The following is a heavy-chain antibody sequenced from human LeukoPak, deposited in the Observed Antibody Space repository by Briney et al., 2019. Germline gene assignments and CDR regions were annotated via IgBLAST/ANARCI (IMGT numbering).Heavy chain of an antibody. Sequence: PSQTLSLTCAVSGGSISSGGYSWSWIRQPPGKGLEWIGYIYHSGSTNYNPSLKSRVTMSVDTSKNQFSLKLSSVTAADTAVYYCARVGGYYDYWGQGTLVTVSS. J-gene: IGHJ4*02. V-gene: IGHV4-30-2*01. D-gene: IGHD3-22*01. CDR3: ARVGGYYDY. CDR1: GGSISSGGYS. CDR2: IYHSGST.